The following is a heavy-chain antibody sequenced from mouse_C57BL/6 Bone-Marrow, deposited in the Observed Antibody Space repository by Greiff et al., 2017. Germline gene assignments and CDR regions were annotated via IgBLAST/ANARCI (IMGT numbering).Heavy chain of an antibody. CDR2: IYPGDGDT. D-gene: IGHD1-1*01. CDR1: GYAFSSSW. Sequence: QVQLQQSGPELVKPGASVKISCKASGYAFSSSWMNWVKQRPGKGLEWIGRIYPGDGDTNYNGKFKGKATLTAHKSSSTAYMQLSSLTSEDSAVYFCARSSLITTVVAFDYWGQGTTLTVSS. V-gene: IGHV1-82*01. J-gene: IGHJ2*01. CDR3: ARSSLITTVVAFDY.